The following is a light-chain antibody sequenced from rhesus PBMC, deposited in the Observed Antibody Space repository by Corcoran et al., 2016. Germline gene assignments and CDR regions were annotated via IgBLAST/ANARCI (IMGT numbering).Light chain of an antibody. CDR3: QHYYDNPRT. Sequence: DIQMTQSPSSLSASVGDTVTITCRASQGISSYLNWFQQKPGKAPKLLIYDAPSLEIGVPSRVSGSGSGTDFTLTISRLQSEDSASYYCQHYYDNPRTFGQGTKVEIK. CDR1: QGISSY. J-gene: IGKJ1*01. V-gene: IGKV1-28*02. CDR2: DAP.